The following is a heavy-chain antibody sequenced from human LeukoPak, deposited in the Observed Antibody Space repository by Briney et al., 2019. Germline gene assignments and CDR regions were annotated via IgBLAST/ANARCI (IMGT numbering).Heavy chain of an antibody. D-gene: IGHD5-12*01. CDR2: IIPIFGTA. Sequence: SVKVSCKASGGTFSSYAISWVRQAPGQGLEWMGGIIPIFGTANYAQKFQGRVTITADESTSTAYVELSSLRSEDTAVYYCAWGYSGYDFRFDYWGQGTLVAVSS. CDR1: GGTFSSYA. V-gene: IGHV1-69*01. J-gene: IGHJ4*02. CDR3: AWGYSGYDFRFDY.